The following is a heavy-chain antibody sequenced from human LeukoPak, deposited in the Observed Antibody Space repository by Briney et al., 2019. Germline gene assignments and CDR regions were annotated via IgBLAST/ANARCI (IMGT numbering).Heavy chain of an antibody. CDR2: ISAYNGNT. Sequence: ASVKVSCKASGYTFTSYGISWVRQAPGQGLEWMGWISAYNGNTNYAQKLQGRVTMTTDTSTSTAYMELRSLRSDDTAVYYCARQTYGSGSYQPPGVWGQGTLVTVSS. D-gene: IGHD3-10*01. J-gene: IGHJ4*02. CDR3: ARQTYGSGSYQPPGV. V-gene: IGHV1-18*01. CDR1: GYTFTSYG.